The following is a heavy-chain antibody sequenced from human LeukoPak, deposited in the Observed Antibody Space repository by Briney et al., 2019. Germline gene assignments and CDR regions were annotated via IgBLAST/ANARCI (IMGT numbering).Heavy chain of an antibody. CDR2: ISAGNGNT. V-gene: IGHV1-3*01. CDR3: ASSGSGWYGFDY. D-gene: IGHD6-19*01. CDR1: GYTFTSYA. Sequence: ASVKVSCKASGYTFTSYAMHWVRQAPGQRLEWMGWISAGNGNTKYSQKFQGRVTITRDTSASTAYMELSSLRSEDTAVYYCASSGSGWYGFDYWGQGTLVTVSS. J-gene: IGHJ4*02.